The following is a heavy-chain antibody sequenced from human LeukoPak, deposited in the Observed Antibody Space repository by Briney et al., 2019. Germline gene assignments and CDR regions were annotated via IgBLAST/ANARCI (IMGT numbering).Heavy chain of an antibody. J-gene: IGHJ3*02. CDR1: GFTFSSYA. V-gene: IGHV3-23*01. Sequence: GGSLRLSCAASGFTFSSYAMSWVRQAPGKGLEWVSAISGSGGSTYYADSVKGRFTISRDNSKNTLYLQMNSLRAEDTAVYYCAKDLGRWIVGAPSAFDIWGQGTMVTVSS. CDR2: ISGSGGST. CDR3: AKDLGRWIVGAPSAFDI. D-gene: IGHD1-26*01.